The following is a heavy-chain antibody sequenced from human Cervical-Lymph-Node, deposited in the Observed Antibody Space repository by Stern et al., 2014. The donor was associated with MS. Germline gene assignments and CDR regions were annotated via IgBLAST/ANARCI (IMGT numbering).Heavy chain of an antibody. D-gene: IGHD5-18*01. CDR1: GHTFTNYA. CDR2: INTNIGNP. Sequence: QVQLVQSGSELKKPGASVKVSCKASGHTFTNYAINWVRQAPGQGLEWMGWINTNIGNPTYAQGFTGRCVFSLDTSLSTTYLKITNLKSEDTAVYYCASTYSYGLGGDYFEYWGQGTLVTVSP. V-gene: IGHV7-4-1*02. J-gene: IGHJ4*02. CDR3: ASTYSYGLGGDYFEY.